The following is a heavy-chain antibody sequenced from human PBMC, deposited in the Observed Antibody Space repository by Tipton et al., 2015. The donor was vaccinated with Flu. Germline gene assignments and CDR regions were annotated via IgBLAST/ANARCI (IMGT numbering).Heavy chain of an antibody. Sequence: SLRLSCAASGFTFSSYEMNWVRQAPGKGLEWVSYISSSGSTIYYADSVKGRFTISRDNAKNSLYLQMNSLRAEDTAVYYCARDKIPDCTNGVCYTGVGGFDPWGQGALVTVSS. D-gene: IGHD2-8*01. CDR3: ARDKIPDCTNGVCYTGVGGFDP. J-gene: IGHJ5*02. V-gene: IGHV3-48*03. CDR2: ISSSGSTI. CDR1: GFTFSSYE.